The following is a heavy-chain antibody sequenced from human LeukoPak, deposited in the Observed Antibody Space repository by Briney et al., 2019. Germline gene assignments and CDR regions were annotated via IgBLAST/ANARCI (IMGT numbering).Heavy chain of an antibody. CDR3: ARYTQHYGFDI. J-gene: IGHJ3*02. Sequence: RASVKVSCKASGYTSTSPDINWVRQATGRGLEWLGWMNPRDNTGYAQKFQGRVTLTRDKSINTAYMELSSLRSEDTALYYCARYTQHYGFDIWGQGTMVTVSA. V-gene: IGHV1-8*01. CDR1: GYTSTSPD. CDR2: MNPRDNT. D-gene: IGHD3-3*02.